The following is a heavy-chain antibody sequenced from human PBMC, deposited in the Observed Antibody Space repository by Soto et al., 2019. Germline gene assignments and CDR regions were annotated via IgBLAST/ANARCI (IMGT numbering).Heavy chain of an antibody. CDR1: GFTVSSNY. CDR2: IYRVGST. CDR3: SRALSGYSGYDGAYYFDY. Sequence: EVQLVESGGGLIQPGGALRLSCAASGFTVSSNYMSWVRQAPGKGLEWVSVIYRVGSTYYADSVKGRFTISRDNAKNTLYLQMLSLRAADKAVYYCSRALSGYSGYDGAYYFDYWGQGTLVTVSS. J-gene: IGHJ4*02. D-gene: IGHD5-12*01. V-gene: IGHV3-53*01.